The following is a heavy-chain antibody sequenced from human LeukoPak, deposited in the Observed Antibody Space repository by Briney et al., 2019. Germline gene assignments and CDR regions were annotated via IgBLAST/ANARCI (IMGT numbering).Heavy chain of an antibody. V-gene: IGHV3-7*01. Sequence: GGSLRLSCAVSGFTFSSYWMYWVRQASGKGLEWVANIKQDGSEIYYVDSVKGRFTISRDNTKNSLYLQMNSLRAEDAALYYCAAGDAMDYWGQGTLVSVSS. CDR3: AAGDAMDY. CDR2: IKQDGSEI. J-gene: IGHJ4*02. CDR1: GFTFSSYW.